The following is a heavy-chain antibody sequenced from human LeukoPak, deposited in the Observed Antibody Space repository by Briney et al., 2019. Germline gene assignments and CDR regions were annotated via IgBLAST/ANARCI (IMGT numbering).Heavy chain of an antibody. V-gene: IGHV3-30*04. CDR3: ARELGEYSSGCFDY. CDR2: ISYDGSNK. D-gene: IGHD6-19*01. Sequence: GGSLRLSCAASGLTFSSYAMHWVRQAPGKGLEWVAVISYDGSNKYYADSVKGRFTISRDNSKNTLYLQMNSLRAEDTAVYYCARELGEYSSGCFDYWGQGTLVTVSS. J-gene: IGHJ4*02. CDR1: GLTFSSYA.